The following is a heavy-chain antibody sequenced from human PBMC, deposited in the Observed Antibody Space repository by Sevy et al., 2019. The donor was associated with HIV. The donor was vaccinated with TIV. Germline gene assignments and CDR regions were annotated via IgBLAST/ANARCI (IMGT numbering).Heavy chain of an antibody. V-gene: IGHV1-69*06. CDR1: GGTFSSYA. J-gene: IGHJ6*03. D-gene: IGHD3-9*01. Sequence: ASVKVSCKASGGTFSSYAISWVRQAPGQGLEWMGGIIPIFGTANYAQKFQGRVTITADKSTRTAYMELSSLRSEDTAVYYCARGIADYDILTGYRSAWYYYYMDVWGKGTTVTVSS. CDR2: IIPIFGTA. CDR3: ARGIADYDILTGYRSAWYYYYMDV.